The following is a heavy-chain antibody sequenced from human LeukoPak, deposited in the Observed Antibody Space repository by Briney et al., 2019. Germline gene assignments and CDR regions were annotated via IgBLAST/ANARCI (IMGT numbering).Heavy chain of an antibody. Sequence: GGSLRLSCAASGFTLSSYWMHWVRQAPGKGLVWVSRIDSDGSGTIYADSVRGRFTISRDNAKNTLYLQVNSLRAVDTAVYYCARTEGTVAYDSWGQGTLVTVSS. J-gene: IGHJ5*01. V-gene: IGHV3-74*01. CDR3: ARTEGTVAYDS. D-gene: IGHD4-23*01. CDR1: GFTLSSYW. CDR2: IDSDGSGT.